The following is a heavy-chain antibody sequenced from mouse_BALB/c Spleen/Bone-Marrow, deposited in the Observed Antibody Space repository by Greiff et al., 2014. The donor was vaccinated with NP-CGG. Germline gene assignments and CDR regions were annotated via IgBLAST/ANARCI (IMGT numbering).Heavy chain of an antibody. CDR1: GYTFTTYW. D-gene: IGHD1-2*01. Sequence: EVQLQQSGTVVARPGTSVRMSCKASGYTFTTYWMHWVKQRPGQGLEWIGAFNPRNSDSHYNQKFKAKAELTAVTSANTAYMELSSLTDEDSAVYYCTSPGDYGYYDFAYWGQGTLVTVSA. V-gene: IGHV1-5*01. CDR2: FNPRNSDS. J-gene: IGHJ3*01. CDR3: TSPGDYGYYDFAY.